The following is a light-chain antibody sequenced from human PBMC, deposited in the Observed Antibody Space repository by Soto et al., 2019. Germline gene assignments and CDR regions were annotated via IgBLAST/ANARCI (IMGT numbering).Light chain of an antibody. V-gene: IGLV2-14*01. CDR3: SSYSSSSTPYA. CDR1: SSDVGGYKY. Sequence: QSVLTQPASVSGSPGQSITLSCTGTSSDVGGYKYVSWYQQHPGKAPKLLIYDVSNRPSGVSNRFSGSKSGNTASLTISGLQAEDEADYYCSSYSSSSTPYAFGTGTKV. CDR2: DVS. J-gene: IGLJ1*01.